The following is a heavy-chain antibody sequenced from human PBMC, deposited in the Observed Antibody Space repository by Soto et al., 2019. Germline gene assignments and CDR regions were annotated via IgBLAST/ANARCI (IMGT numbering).Heavy chain of an antibody. V-gene: IGHV4-30-2*01. CDR3: ARRTGTTSWLDP. CDR2: IYHSGIT. D-gene: IGHD1-7*01. Sequence: LSLTCAVSGGSISSGDYSWSWIRQPPGKGLEWIGYIYHSGITYYNPSLKSRVTMSVDRSKNQFSLKLSSVTAADTAVYYCARRTGTTSWLDPWGQGTLVTVSS. CDR1: GGSISSGDYS. J-gene: IGHJ5*02.